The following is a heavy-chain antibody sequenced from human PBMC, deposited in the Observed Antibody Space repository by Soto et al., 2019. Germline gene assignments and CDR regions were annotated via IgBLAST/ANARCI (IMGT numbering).Heavy chain of an antibody. V-gene: IGHV3-33*01. CDR1: GFTFSTYG. CDR3: ARDRRGIAAVDY. J-gene: IGHJ4*02. D-gene: IGHD6-25*01. Sequence: PGGSLRLSCAASGFTFSTYGMHWVRQAPGKGLEWVAVLWYDGSDKYYADSVKGRFTISRDNSKNMLYLQTNSLRAEDTAVYYCARDRRGIAAVDYSGQGTLVTVSS. CDR2: LWYDGSDK.